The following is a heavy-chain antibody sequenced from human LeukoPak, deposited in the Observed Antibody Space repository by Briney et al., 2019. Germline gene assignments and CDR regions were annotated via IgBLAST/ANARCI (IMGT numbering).Heavy chain of an antibody. J-gene: IGHJ4*02. V-gene: IGHV3-23*01. CDR1: GFAFSSYA. D-gene: IGHD1-26*01. Sequence: GGSLRLSCAASGFAFSSYAMSWVRQAPGKGLEWVSAISGSGGSTYYADSVKGRFTISRDNAKNSLYLQMNSLRAEDTAVYYCARDMASGGDYWGQGTLVTVSS. CDR3: ARDMASGGDY. CDR2: ISGSGGST.